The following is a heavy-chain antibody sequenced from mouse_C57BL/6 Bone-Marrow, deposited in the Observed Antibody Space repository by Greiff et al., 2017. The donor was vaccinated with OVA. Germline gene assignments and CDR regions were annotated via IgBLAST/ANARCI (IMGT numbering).Heavy chain of an antibody. CDR1: GFSFNTYA. D-gene: IGHD1-1*01. V-gene: IGHV10-1*01. CDR2: IRSKSNNYAT. J-gene: IGHJ2*01. CDR3: VRQGDYYGSSSYFDD. Sequence: EVKLVESGGGLVQPKGSLKLSCAASGFSFNTYAMNWVRQAPGKGLEWVARIRSKSNNYATYYADSVKDRFTISRDDSESMLYLQMNNLKTEDTAMYYCVRQGDYYGSSSYFDDWGQGTTLTVSS.